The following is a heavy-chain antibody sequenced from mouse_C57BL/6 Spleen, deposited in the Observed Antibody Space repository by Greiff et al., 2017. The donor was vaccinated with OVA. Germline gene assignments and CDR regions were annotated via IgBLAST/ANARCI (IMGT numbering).Heavy chain of an antibody. Sequence: VQLQQPGAELVRPGTSVKLSCKASGYTFTSYWMHWVKQRPGQGLEWIGVIDPSDSYTNYNQKFKGKATLTVDTSSSTAYMQLSSLTSEDSAVYYCARTDDDGSSGELLYYAMDYWGQGTSVTVSS. CDR2: IDPSDSYT. CDR3: ARTDDDGSSGELLYYAMDY. J-gene: IGHJ4*01. D-gene: IGHD1-1*01. V-gene: IGHV1-59*01. CDR1: GYTFTSYW.